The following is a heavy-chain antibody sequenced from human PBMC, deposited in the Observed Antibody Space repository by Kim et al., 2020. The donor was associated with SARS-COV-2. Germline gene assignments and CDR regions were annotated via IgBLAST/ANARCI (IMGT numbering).Heavy chain of an antibody. CDR1: GYSFTSYW. CDR2: IYPGDSDT. V-gene: IGHV5-51*01. Sequence: GESLKISCKGSGYSFTSYWIGWVRQMPGKGLEWMGIIYPGDSDTRYSPSFQGQVTISADKSISTAYLQWSSLKASDTAMYYCARLSHYYDSSGYYSNYAPEWYFDLWGRGTLVTVSS. CDR3: ARLSHYYDSSGYYSNYAPEWYFDL. J-gene: IGHJ2*01. D-gene: IGHD3-22*01.